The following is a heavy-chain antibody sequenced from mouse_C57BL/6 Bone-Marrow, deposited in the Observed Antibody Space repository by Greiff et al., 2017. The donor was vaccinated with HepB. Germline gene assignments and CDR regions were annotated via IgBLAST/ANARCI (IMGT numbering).Heavy chain of an antibody. CDR1: GYTFTSYT. D-gene: IGHD1-1*01. J-gene: IGHJ4*01. CDR3: AIHYYGSSYDYAMDY. Sequence: QVQLQQSGAELARPGASVKMSCKASGYTFTSYTMHWVKQRPGQRLEWIGYINPSSGYTKYNQKFKDKATLTADKSSSTAYMQLSSLTSEDSAVYYCAIHYYGSSYDYAMDYWGQGTSVTVSS. V-gene: IGHV1-4*01. CDR2: INPSSGYT.